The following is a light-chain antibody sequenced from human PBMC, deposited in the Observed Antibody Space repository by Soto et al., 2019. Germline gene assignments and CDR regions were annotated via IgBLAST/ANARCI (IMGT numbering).Light chain of an antibody. CDR1: SSDVGGYHY. CDR2: EVT. CDR3: AAWDDSLSGSYVV. J-gene: IGLJ2*01. V-gene: IGLV2-8*01. Sequence: QSALTQPPSASGSPGQSVTISCTGTSSDVGGYHYVSWYQQHPGKAPKLMIHEVTKRPSGVPDRFSGSKSGNTASLTVSGLQGEDEADYYCAAWDDSLSGSYVVFGGGTKLTVL.